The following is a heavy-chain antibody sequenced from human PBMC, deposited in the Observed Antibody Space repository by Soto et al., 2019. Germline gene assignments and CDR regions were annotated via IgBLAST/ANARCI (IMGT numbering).Heavy chain of an antibody. CDR2: ISYSGST. D-gene: IGHD3-22*01. J-gene: IGHJ4*02. CDR3: ARDALSRDSI. CDR1: GGSISSGGYY. V-gene: IGHV4-31*03. Sequence: QVQLQESGTGLVKPSQTLSLTCTVSGGSISSGGYYWSWIRQHPGKGLEWIGYISYSGSTYYNPSPESRVTISVDTSKNQFSLKLSSVTAADTAVYYCARDALSRDSIWGQGTLVTVSS.